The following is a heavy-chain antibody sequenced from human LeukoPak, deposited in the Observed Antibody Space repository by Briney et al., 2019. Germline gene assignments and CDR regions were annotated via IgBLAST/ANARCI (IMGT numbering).Heavy chain of an antibody. Sequence: GGSLGLSCSASGFTFSRYALHWVRQAPGKGLEYVSGIISNGGSTNYADSVKGRFTISRDNSKNTLYLQMSSLRPEDTAVYYCVKENGRYPEPYYFDYWGQGTLVTVSS. J-gene: IGHJ4*02. CDR2: IISNGGST. CDR3: VKENGRYPEPYYFDY. D-gene: IGHD3-9*01. CDR1: GFTFSRYA. V-gene: IGHV3-64D*06.